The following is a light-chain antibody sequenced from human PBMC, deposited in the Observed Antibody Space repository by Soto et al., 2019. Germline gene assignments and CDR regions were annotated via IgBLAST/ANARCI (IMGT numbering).Light chain of an antibody. CDR2: NVY. J-gene: IGLJ2*01. CDR1: RSDIGFHSF. Sequence: QSVLTQPASGSGFPGQSINISCTGSRSDIGFHSFVSWYQQHPTMVPKLIIYNVYRRPSGVSGRFSASKAGNTASLTISGLPADDEANYYCSAYTSAATLFGGGTKVTVL. V-gene: IGLV2-14*03. CDR3: SAYTSAATL.